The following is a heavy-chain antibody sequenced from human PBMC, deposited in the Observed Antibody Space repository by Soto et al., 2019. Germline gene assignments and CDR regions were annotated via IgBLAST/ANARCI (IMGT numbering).Heavy chain of an antibody. J-gene: IGHJ3*02. V-gene: IGHV3-23*01. CDR1: GFTFSNYA. CDR3: AKDHLVAAGYPDAFCI. CDR2: ISSSGGST. Sequence: EVQLFESGGGLVQPGGSLRLSCAASGFTFSNYAMSWVRQAPGKGLEWVSGISSSGGSTYYADSVKGRFTISRDNSKNMLYVQMNSLRAEDTAVYYCAKDHLVAAGYPDAFCIWGQGTMVTVSS. D-gene: IGHD6-13*01.